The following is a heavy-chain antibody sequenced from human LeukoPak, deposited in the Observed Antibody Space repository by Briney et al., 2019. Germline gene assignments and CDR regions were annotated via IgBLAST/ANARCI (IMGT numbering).Heavy chain of an antibody. CDR2: IYSTGKN. J-gene: IGHJ4*02. D-gene: IGHD6-19*01. V-gene: IGHV4-4*08. Sequence: SETLTLTCAVSGGSINSHYWGWIRQPPGKGLQWIGDIYSTGKNNYNPSLKSRVTISLDTSKSHLSLNLTSVLAADTAIYYCVRRDTGWNYFDYWGQGILVTVSS. CDR3: VRRDTGWNYFDY. CDR1: GGSINSHY.